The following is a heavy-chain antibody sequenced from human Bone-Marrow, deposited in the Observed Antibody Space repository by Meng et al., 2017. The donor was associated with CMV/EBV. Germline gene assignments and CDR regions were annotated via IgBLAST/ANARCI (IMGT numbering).Heavy chain of an antibody. J-gene: IGHJ4*02. V-gene: IGHV1-69*10. CDR1: RYTFTGYY. D-gene: IGHD3-9*01. CDR3: ARDYDILTGYPDY. Sequence: SVKVSCKASRYTFTGYYMHWVRQAPGQGLEWMGGIIPILGIANYAQKFQGRVTITADKSTSTAYMELSSLRSEDTAVYYCARDYDILTGYPDYWGQGTLVTVSS. CDR2: IIPILGIA.